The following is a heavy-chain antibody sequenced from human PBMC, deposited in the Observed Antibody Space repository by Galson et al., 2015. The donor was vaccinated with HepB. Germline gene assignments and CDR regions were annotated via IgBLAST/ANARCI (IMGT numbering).Heavy chain of an antibody. CDR2: ISGSGGST. Sequence: SLRLSCAASGFTFSSYAMSWVRQAPGKGLEWVSAISGSGGSTYYADSVKGRFTVSRDNSKNTLYLQMNSLRAEDTAVYYCAKDNKQQLPSFLDYWGQGTLVTVSS. V-gene: IGHV3-23*01. D-gene: IGHD6-13*01. J-gene: IGHJ4*02. CDR3: AKDNKQQLPSFLDY. CDR1: GFTFSSYA.